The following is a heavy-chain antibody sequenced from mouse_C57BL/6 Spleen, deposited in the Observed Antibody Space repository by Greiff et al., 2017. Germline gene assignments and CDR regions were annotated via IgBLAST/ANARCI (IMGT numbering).Heavy chain of an antibody. V-gene: IGHV1-55*01. D-gene: IGHD1-1*01. CDR3: ARYYYGSSWGFAY. CDR2: IYPGSGST. CDR1: GYTFTSYW. Sequence: QVQLQQSGAELVKPGASVKMSCKASGYTFTSYWITWVKQRPGQGLAWIGDIYPGSGSTNYNEKFKSKATLTVDTSSSTAYMQLSSLTSEDSAVYYCARYYYGSSWGFAYWGQGTLVTVSA. J-gene: IGHJ3*01.